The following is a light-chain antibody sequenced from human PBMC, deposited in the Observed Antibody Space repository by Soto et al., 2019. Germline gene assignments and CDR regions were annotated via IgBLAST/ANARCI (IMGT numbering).Light chain of an antibody. J-gene: IGKJ2*01. CDR2: AAF. CDR1: QSITTY. V-gene: IGKV1-39*01. CDR3: MQVLKAPRT. Sequence: DIQMTQSPSSLSASIGDRVTITCRASQSITTYLNWYQQKPGKAPNLLIHAAFSLQSGVPSRFSGSGSGTDFTLKISRVEAEDVGVYYCMQVLKAPRTFGQGTKLEIK.